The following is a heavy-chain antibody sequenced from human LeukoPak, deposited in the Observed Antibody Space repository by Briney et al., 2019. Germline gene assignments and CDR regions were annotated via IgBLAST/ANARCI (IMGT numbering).Heavy chain of an antibody. J-gene: IGHJ3*02. V-gene: IGHV4-39*01. Sequence: PSETLSLTCTVSGGSVSSNDYYWGWIHQPPGKGLGWIGSIYYTGSTYYTPSLKSGVTISIDTSKNLFSLNLGSVTAADTAVYYCARHRLEGDTFNIWGQGTMVTVSS. CDR1: GGSVSSNDYY. D-gene: IGHD3-3*01. CDR2: IYYTGST. CDR3: ARHRLEGDTFNI.